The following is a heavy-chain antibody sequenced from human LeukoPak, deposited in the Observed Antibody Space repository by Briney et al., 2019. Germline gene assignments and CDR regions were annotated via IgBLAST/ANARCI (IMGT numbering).Heavy chain of an antibody. CDR1: GFTSNNYA. J-gene: IGHJ4*02. V-gene: IGHV3-23*01. CDR3: AKSRDSSGYYLSYFDY. D-gene: IGHD3-22*01. CDR2: ITGSGGST. Sequence: PGGSLRLSCAASGFTSNNYAMSWVRQAPGKGLEWVSTITGSGGSTYYADSVKGRFTISRDNSNNTLYLQMNSLRAEDTAVYYCAKSRDSSGYYLSYFDYWGQGTLVTVSS.